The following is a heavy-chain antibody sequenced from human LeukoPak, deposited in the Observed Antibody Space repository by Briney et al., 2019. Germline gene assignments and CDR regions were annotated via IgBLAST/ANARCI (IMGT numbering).Heavy chain of an antibody. V-gene: IGHV6-1*01. Sequence: SQTLSLTCAISGDSVSSNSGAWNWIRQSPSRGLEWLGRTYYRSKWFNDYAESVKSRMSINADTSKNQFSLQLNSVTPEDTAVYYCAREYSSSTGPDVWGPGTLVTVSS. CDR2: TYYRSKWFN. J-gene: IGHJ4*02. CDR1: GDSVSSNSGA. CDR3: AREYSSSTGPDV. D-gene: IGHD2-2*01.